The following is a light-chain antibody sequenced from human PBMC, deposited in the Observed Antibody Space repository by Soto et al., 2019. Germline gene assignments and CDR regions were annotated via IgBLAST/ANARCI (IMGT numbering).Light chain of an antibody. CDR1: QSVSSN. Sequence: ERVMTQSPATPSVSPGERATLSCRASQSVSSNLTWYQQKPGQAPRLLIYGASTRATGIPARFSGSGSGTEFTLTISSLQSEDFAVYYCQQYNNWPPTTFGQGTRLEIK. CDR2: GAS. CDR3: QQYNNWPPTT. V-gene: IGKV3-15*01. J-gene: IGKJ5*01.